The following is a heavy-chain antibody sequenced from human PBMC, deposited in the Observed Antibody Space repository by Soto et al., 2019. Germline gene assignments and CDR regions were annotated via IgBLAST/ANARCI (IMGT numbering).Heavy chain of an antibody. CDR2: ISGSGGST. CDR3: AKASTVDIVATTVNLDY. J-gene: IGHJ4*02. D-gene: IGHD5-12*01. Sequence: GESLKISCAASGFTFSSYAMSWVRQAPGKGLEWVSAISGSGGSTYYADSVKGRFTISRENSKNTLYLQRNSLRAEDTAVYYCAKASTVDIVATTVNLDYWGQGTLVTVSS. V-gene: IGHV3-23*01. CDR1: GFTFSSYA.